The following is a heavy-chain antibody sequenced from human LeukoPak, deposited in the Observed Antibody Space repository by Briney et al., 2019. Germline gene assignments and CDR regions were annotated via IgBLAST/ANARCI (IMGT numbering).Heavy chain of an antibody. CDR2: IIPIFGTA. J-gene: IGHJ3*02. CDR1: GGTFSSYA. CDR3: ASGPRNSYYDFWSGPPSAFDI. D-gene: IGHD3-3*01. Sequence: SVKVSCKASGGTFSSYAISWVRQAPGQGLEWMGGIIPIFGTAYYAQKFQGRVTITADESTSTAYMELSSLRSEDTAVYYCASGPRNSYYDFWSGPPSAFDIWGQGTMVTVSS. V-gene: IGHV1-69*13.